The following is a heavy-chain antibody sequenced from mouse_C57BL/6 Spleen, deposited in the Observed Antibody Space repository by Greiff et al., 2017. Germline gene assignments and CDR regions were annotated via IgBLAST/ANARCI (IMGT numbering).Heavy chain of an antibody. CDR3: ARYYDYDGDWYFDV. D-gene: IGHD2-4*01. CDR2: ISYSGST. Sequence: EVKLMESGPGLAKPSQTLSLTCSVTGYSITSDYWNWIRKFPGNKLEYMGYISYSGSTYYNPSLKRRISITRDTSKNQYYLQLHSVTTEDTATYYCARYYDYDGDWYFDVWGTGTTVTVSS. J-gene: IGHJ1*03. V-gene: IGHV3-8*01. CDR1: GYSITSDY.